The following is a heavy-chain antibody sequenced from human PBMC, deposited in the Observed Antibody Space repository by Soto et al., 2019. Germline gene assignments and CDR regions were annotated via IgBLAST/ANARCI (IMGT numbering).Heavy chain of an antibody. D-gene: IGHD2-15*01. V-gene: IGHV1-18*01. CDR2: INPDNGNT. CDR1: GYTFTRSG. J-gene: IGHJ6*02. Sequence: ASVKVSCKASGYTFTRSGISWVRQAPGQGLEWLGWINPDNGNTNYAQHLQGRVSLTTDTSTSTAYMELSSLRSEDTAVYYCASVETQRYYYGMDVWGQGTTVTVS. CDR3: ASVETQRYYYGMDV.